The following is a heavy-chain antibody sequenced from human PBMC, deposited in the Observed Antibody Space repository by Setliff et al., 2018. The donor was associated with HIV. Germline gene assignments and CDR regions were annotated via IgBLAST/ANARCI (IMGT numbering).Heavy chain of an antibody. CDR1: GGSVGSSSYY. V-gene: IGHV4-39*07. CDR2: IYYTGNT. D-gene: IGHD2-2*01. Sequence: NPSETLSLTCTVSGGSVGSSSYYWAWIRQPPGKGLEWIGSIYYTGNTKYNPSLESRVTFSIDTSENQFSLRPASVTAADTAIYYCARDDSIVLVPAIMRGDGFDFWGQGRMVTVS. CDR3: ARDDSIVLVPAIMRGDGFDF. J-gene: IGHJ3*01.